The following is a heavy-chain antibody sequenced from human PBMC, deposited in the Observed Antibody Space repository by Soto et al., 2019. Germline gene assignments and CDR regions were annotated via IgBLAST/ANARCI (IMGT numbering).Heavy chain of an antibody. V-gene: IGHV3-33*01. CDR2: IWYGGSNK. J-gene: IGHJ4*02. CDR1: GFTFSSYA. CDR3: VRGGYYDTSGYYSTSYYFDY. D-gene: IGHD3-22*01. Sequence: QVQLVESGGGVVQPGRSLRLSCEASGFTFSSYAMHWVRQAPGKGLEWVAVIWYGGSNKYYADSVKGRFTISRDNSKNTLYLQRNSLSAEDTSVYHCVRGGYYDTSGYYSTSYYFDYWGQGTLVTVSS.